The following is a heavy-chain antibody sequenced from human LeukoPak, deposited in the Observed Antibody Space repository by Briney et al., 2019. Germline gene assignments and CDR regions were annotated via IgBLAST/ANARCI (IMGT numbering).Heavy chain of an antibody. CDR2: IYTSGST. D-gene: IGHD3-10*01. CDR3: ARMGSEYYYYYMDV. Sequence: SETLSLTCTVSGGSISSYYWSWIRQPAGKGLEWIGRIYTSGSTNYNPSLKSRVTISVDKSKNQFSLKLSSVTAADTAVYYCARMGSEYYYYYMDVWGKGTTVTVSS. V-gene: IGHV4-4*07. J-gene: IGHJ6*03. CDR1: GGSISSYY.